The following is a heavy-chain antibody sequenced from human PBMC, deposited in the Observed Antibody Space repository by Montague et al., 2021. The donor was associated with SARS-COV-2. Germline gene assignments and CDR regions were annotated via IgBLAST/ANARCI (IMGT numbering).Heavy chain of an antibody. V-gene: IGHV4-34*01. J-gene: IGHJ4*02. CDR2: INHRGTS. CDR3: ARGPQHFKIIVVVLNGGEYYLDF. CDR1: GGSFSDYF. Sequence: SETLSLTCAVYGGSFSDYFWTWIRQPPGKGLEWIGEINHRGTSNYNPSLKSRVTISVDTSKNQFSLYLGSVTAADTAVYYCARGPQHFKIIVVVLNGGEYYLDFWGRGTLVTVSS. D-gene: IGHD2/OR15-2a*01.